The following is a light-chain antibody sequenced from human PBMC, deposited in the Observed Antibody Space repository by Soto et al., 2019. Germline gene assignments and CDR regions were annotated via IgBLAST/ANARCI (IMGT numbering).Light chain of an antibody. CDR3: CSYAGTPYV. J-gene: IGLJ1*01. CDR1: RSDVGGYNY. V-gene: IGLV2-11*01. CDR2: GVS. Sequence: QSVLTQPRSLSASPGQSVTISCTGTRSDVGGYNYVSWYQHHPGKAPKLMIYGVSARPPGVPDRFSGSKSGNTASLTISGLQAEDEADYYCCSYAGTPYVFGTGTKVTVL.